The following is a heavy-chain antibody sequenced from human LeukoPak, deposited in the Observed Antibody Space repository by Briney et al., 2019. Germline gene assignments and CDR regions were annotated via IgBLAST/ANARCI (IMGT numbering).Heavy chain of an antibody. D-gene: IGHD3-10*01. Sequence: GGSLRLSCAASGFTFSSYGMHWVRQAPGKGLEWVAFIRYDGSNKYYADSVKGRFTISRDNSKNTLYLQMNSLRAEDTAVYYCAKDGEIWFGEFHFDYWGQGTLVTVSS. V-gene: IGHV3-30*02. J-gene: IGHJ4*02. CDR1: GFTFSSYG. CDR3: AKDGEIWFGEFHFDY. CDR2: IRYDGSNK.